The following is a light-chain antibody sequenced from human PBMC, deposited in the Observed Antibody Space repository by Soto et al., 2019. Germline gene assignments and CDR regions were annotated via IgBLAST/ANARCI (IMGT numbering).Light chain of an antibody. Sequence: DIQMAQSPSSLSASVGDRVTITCRASQSISSYLNWYQQKPGKAPKLLIYAASSLQSGFPSRLSGSGSGTDFTLTISSLQPEDFATYYCQQSYSTPQKTFGQGTKVDIK. V-gene: IGKV1-39*01. CDR2: AAS. CDR3: QQSYSTPQKT. J-gene: IGKJ1*01. CDR1: QSISSY.